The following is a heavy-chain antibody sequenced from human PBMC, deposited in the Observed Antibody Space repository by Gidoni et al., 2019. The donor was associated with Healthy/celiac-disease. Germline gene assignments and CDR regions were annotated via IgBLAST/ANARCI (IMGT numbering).Heavy chain of an antibody. Sequence: EVQLVESGGGLVQPGRSLRLSCAASGFTFADYAMHWVRQAPGKGLEWVSGISWNSGSIGYADSVKGRFTISRDNAKNSLYLQMNSLRAEDTALYYCAKVRCSGGSCYFDYWGQGTLVTVSS. V-gene: IGHV3-9*01. D-gene: IGHD2-15*01. J-gene: IGHJ4*02. CDR1: GFTFADYA. CDR3: AKVRCSGGSCYFDY. CDR2: ISWNSGSI.